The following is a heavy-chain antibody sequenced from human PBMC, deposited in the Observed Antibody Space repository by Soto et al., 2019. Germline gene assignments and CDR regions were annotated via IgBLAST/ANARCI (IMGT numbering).Heavy chain of an antibody. Sequence: QVQLMQSGAELKKPGASVKVSCKASGYTFSNYDMNWVRQATGQGPEWIGWVNPNNGDTGYAQKFQGRVNLTTDISTTTAYMELTSLRSEDTAIYYCAKVSRKGSAIDFDYWGQGTLITVSS. CDR1: GYTFSNYD. D-gene: IGHD3-10*01. CDR2: VNPNNGDT. CDR3: AKVSRKGSAIDFDY. V-gene: IGHV1-8*01. J-gene: IGHJ4*02.